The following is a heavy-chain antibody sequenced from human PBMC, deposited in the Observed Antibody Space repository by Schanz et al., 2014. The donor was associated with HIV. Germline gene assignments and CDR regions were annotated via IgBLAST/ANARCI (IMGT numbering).Heavy chain of an antibody. CDR1: GGSISSGHY. CDR3: ARVSPYYDFSSGYYTVGWFDP. D-gene: IGHD3-3*01. V-gene: IGHV4-61*05. CDR2: MYYGSGT. Sequence: QLRLQESGPGLVKPSETLSLICSVSGGSISSGHYWGWIRQPPGKGLEWIGYMYYGSGTNYNPTLKNRVTILGDTSKNQFSLNRGSVTAADTAVYYCARVSPYYDFSSGYYTVGWFDPWGRGTLVTVS. J-gene: IGHJ5*02.